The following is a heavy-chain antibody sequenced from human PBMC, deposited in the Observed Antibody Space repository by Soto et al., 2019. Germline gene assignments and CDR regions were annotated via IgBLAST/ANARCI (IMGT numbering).Heavy chain of an antibody. J-gene: IGHJ4*02. CDR3: WRDFTGWPPDGVGS. Sequence: QVHLVQSGAEVKMPGASVKVSCKASGFTFTSYAFTWVRQAPGQGLEWMGWTSAYNGNTNYARNFRGRVTMTTDSSTRRVYMELGSRTSDDPAVYFCWRDFTGWPPDGVGSWGQGTLVSVSA. CDR2: TSAYNGNT. D-gene: IGHD3-16*01. V-gene: IGHV1-18*01. CDR1: GFTFTSYA.